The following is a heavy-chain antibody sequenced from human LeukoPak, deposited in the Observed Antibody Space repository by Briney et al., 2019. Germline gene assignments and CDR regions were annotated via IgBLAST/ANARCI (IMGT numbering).Heavy chain of an antibody. Sequence: PSETLSLTCTVSGGSISSGDYYWSWVRQPPGKGLEWIGYIYYSGSTYYNPPLKSRVTISVDTSKNQFSLKLSSVTAADTAVYYCARERHSSGYYDPWGQGTMVTVSS. CDR1: GGSISSGDYY. D-gene: IGHD3-22*01. J-gene: IGHJ3*01. CDR2: IYYSGST. V-gene: IGHV4-30-4*01. CDR3: ARERHSSGYYDP.